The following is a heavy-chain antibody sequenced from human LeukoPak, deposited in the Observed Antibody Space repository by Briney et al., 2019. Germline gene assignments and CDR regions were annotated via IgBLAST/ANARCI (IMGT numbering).Heavy chain of an antibody. D-gene: IGHD1-26*01. CDR1: GGSITNYY. Sequence: SETLSLTCTVSGGSITNYYWSWIRQPPGKGLEWIGYIHNGGSTNHDPSLRSRVTMSVDTSKNQRSLQLFSVTAADTAVYYCARHLIWSYFDAVYFQDWGQGTLVTVSS. CDR2: IHNGGST. V-gene: IGHV4-59*08. CDR3: ARHLIWSYFDAVYFQD. J-gene: IGHJ1*01.